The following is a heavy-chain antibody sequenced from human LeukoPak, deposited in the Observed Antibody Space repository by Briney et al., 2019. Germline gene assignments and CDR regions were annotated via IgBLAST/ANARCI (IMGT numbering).Heavy chain of an antibody. CDR2: ISYSGST. J-gene: IGHJ4*02. CDR3: ARDRGNSGAAYFDY. Sequence: PSETLYLTCTVSGGSISSYYWSWIRQPPGQGLGWIGYISYSGSTNYNPSLKSRVTISVDTSKNQFSLKLRSVTAADTAVYYCARDRGNSGAAYFDYWGQGTLVTVSS. D-gene: IGHD4-23*01. CDR1: GGSISSYY. V-gene: IGHV4-59*01.